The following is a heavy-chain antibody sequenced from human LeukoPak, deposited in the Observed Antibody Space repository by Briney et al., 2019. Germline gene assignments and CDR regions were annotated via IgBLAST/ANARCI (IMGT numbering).Heavy chain of an antibody. D-gene: IGHD6-19*01. CDR3: ARDQYSSGWYGVFDY. CDR1: GGSISSGSYY. CDR2: IYTSGST. Sequence: SQTLSLTCTVSGGSISSGSYYWSWIRQPAGKGLEWIGRIYTSGSTNYNPSLKSRVTISVDTSKNQFSLKLSSVTAADTAVYYCARDQYSSGWYGVFDYWGQGTLVTVSS. J-gene: IGHJ4*02. V-gene: IGHV4-61*02.